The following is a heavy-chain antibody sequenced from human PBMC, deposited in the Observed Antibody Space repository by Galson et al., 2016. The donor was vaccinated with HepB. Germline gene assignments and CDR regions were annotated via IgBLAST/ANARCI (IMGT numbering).Heavy chain of an antibody. V-gene: IGHV3-23*01. D-gene: IGHD2-2*01. CDR1: GFTFRNYG. CDR3: GQGSTAPAV. CDR2: ISRSGDST. J-gene: IGHJ6*04. Sequence: SLRLSCAASGFTFRNYGMTWVRQAPGKGLEVVSSISRSGDSTDCADSVKGRFTISRDNSKNTLSLQMNSLTADDTAIYYRGQGSTAPAVWGKGTTVTVSS.